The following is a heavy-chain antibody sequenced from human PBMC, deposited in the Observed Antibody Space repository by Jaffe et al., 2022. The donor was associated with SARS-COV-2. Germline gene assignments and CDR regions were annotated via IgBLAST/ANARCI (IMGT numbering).Heavy chain of an antibody. D-gene: IGHD6-13*01. V-gene: IGHV3-66*02. CDR2: IYSSGST. J-gene: IGHJ6*02. Sequence: DVQLVESGGGLVQPGGSLRLSCAASGFTVSSNYMSWVRQAPGKGLEWVSVIYSSGSTVYADSVKGRFTISRDKSKNTLYLQMNSLRADDTAVYYCARPGYSSNPSYYAMDVWGQGTTVTVSS. CDR1: GFTVSSNY. CDR3: ARPGYSSNPSYYAMDV.